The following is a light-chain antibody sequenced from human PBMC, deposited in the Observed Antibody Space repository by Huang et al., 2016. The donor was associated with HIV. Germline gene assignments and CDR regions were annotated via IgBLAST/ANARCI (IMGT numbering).Light chain of an antibody. V-gene: IGKV1-39*01. CDR2: AAS. Sequence: DIQMTQSPSSLSASVGDRVTITCRASQRISDYLTWYKQKPGKAPKLLIYAASSLQSGVPSRFSGSGSGTDFTLTISSLQPEDFATYYCQQSDSTPYTFGQGTKLEIK. J-gene: IGKJ2*01. CDR3: QQSDSTPYT. CDR1: QRISDY.